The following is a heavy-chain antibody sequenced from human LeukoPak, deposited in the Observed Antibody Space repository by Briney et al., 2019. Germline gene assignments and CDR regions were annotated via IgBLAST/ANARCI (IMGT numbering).Heavy chain of an antibody. D-gene: IGHD3-22*01. CDR1: GFTFSSYA. V-gene: IGHV3-30-3*01. CDR3: ATGYDTSGYPNWFDP. J-gene: IGHJ5*02. CDR2: ISYDRTNK. Sequence: PGGSLRLSCAASGFTFSSYAMHWVRQAPGKGLEWVAVISYDRTNKYYADSVKGRFTIPRDNSKYTLYLQMNSLRAEDTAVYYCATGYDTSGYPNWFDPWGQGTLVTVSS.